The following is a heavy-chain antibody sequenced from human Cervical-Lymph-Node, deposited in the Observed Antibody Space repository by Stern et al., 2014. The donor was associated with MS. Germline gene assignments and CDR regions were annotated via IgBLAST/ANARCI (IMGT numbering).Heavy chain of an antibody. V-gene: IGHV1-69*01. CDR1: GATFSTNG. Sequence: VQLVESGAEVKKPGSSVKVSCKGSGATFSTNGISWVRQGPGQGLEWMGATVPIFERSNYAQRFRGRVTITADESTSTSYMELTSLRSDDTGVYYCAREHHGGNFAAWGQGTLVTVSS. CDR2: TVPIFERS. CDR3: AREHHGGNFAA. D-gene: IGHD4-23*01. J-gene: IGHJ5*02.